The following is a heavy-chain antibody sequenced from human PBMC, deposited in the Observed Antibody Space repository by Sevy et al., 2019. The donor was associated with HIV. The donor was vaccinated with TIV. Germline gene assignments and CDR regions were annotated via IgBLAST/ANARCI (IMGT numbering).Heavy chain of an antibody. D-gene: IGHD1-26*01. CDR2: IYYNGHI. CDR1: GGSITSLY. J-gene: IGHJ4*02. CDR3: AGENAWGRGYS. V-gene: IGHV4-59*11. Sequence: SDTLSLTCTVSGGSITSLYWNWIRQPPGKGLEWITNIYYNGHINYNPSLKSRVTLSLDTSKNPFSLGLSSVTAADTAMYYCAGENAWGRGYSWGQGTLVTVSS.